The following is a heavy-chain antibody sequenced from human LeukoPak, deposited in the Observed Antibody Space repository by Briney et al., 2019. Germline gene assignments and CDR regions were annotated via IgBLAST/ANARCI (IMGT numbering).Heavy chain of an antibody. CDR3: SRHVNTFDY. J-gene: IGHJ4*02. CDR2: IFYTGNT. CDR1: GGSISSRNYY. V-gene: IGHV4-39*01. Sequence: SGTLTLTCSVSGGSISSRNYYWGWIRQPPGKGLEWIGSIFYTGNTYYNPSLRSRVTMSVDTSKDQFSLNLSSVTAADMAVYYCSRHVNTFDYWGQGTLVTVSS.